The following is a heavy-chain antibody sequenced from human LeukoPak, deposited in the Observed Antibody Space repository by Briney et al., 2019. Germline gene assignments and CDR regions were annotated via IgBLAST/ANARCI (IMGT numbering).Heavy chain of an antibody. CDR2: ISGSGGST. V-gene: IGHV3-23*01. D-gene: IGHD6-19*01. J-gene: IGHJ4*02. CDR1: GFTFSSYG. CDR3: AKGSSGWYRLFDY. Sequence: GGSLRLSCAASGFTFSSYGVSWVRQAPGKGLEWVSAISGSGGSTYYADSVKGRFTISRDNSKNTLYLQMNSLRAEDTAVYYCAKGSSGWYRLFDYWGQGTLVTVSS.